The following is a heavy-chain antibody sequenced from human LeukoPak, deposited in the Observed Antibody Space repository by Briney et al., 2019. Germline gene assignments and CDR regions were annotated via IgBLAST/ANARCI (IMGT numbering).Heavy chain of an antibody. CDR2: IYYSGST. D-gene: IGHD3-22*01. CDR3: ARHYYDASGLDY. V-gene: IGHV4-59*01. CDR1: GGSISSYY. J-gene: IGHJ4*02. Sequence: SETLSLTCTVSGGSISSYYWSWIRQPPGKGLEWIGYIYYSGSTKYNPSLKSRVTISVDTSKNQISLKLTSVTAADTAVYYCARHYYDASGLDYWGQGTLVTVSS.